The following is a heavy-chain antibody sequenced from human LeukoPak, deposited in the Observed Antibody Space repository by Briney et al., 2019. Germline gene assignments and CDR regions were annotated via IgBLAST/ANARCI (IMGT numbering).Heavy chain of an antibody. V-gene: IGHV1-69*13. Sequence: ASVKVSCKASRGTFISYAISWVRQAPGQGLEWLGGIIPIFGTANYAQKFQGRVTITADESTSTAYMELSSLRSEDTAVYYYARVGYCSSTSCYTWGALNWFDPWGQGTLVTVSS. CDR1: RGTFISYA. CDR3: ARVGYCSSTSCYTWGALNWFDP. J-gene: IGHJ5*02. CDR2: IIPIFGTA. D-gene: IGHD2-2*02.